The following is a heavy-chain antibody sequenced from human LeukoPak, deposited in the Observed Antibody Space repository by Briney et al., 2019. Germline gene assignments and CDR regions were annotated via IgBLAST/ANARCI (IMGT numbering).Heavy chain of an antibody. J-gene: IGHJ4*02. CDR3: ASFLRDILTSYPSDY. CDR1: GGTFIRYA. V-gene: IGHV1-69*01. Sequence: SSVKLSCQASGGTFIRYAISWLRQAPGQGLEWMGGSIPIFCTPNYARKFHGRVTITADESTSTAYMELSSLRAEYNAVYYCASFLRDILTSYPSDYWGQGTLVTVSS. CDR2: SIPIFCTP. D-gene: IGHD3-9*01.